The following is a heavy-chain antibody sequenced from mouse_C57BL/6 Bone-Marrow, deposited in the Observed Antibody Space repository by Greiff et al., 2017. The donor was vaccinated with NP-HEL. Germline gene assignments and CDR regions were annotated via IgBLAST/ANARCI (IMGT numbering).Heavy chain of an antibody. D-gene: IGHD1-1*01. Sequence: QLQQSGPGLVQPSQSLSITCTVSGFSLTSYGVHWVRQSPGKGLEWLGVIWRGGSTDYNAAFMSRLSITKDNSKSQVFFKMNSLQADDTAIYYCAKNYYGSSYQNYFDYWGQGTTLTVSS. J-gene: IGHJ2*01. CDR1: GFSLTSYG. V-gene: IGHV2-5*01. CDR2: IWRGGST. CDR3: AKNYYGSSYQNYFDY.